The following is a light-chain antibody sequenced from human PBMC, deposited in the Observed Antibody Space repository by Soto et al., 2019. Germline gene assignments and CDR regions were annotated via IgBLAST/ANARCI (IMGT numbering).Light chain of an antibody. CDR1: QSVSSY. Sequence: IVLTQSPATLSLSPGERATLSCRASQSVSSYLAWYQHKPGQAPRLLIYDASKSATGIPARFSGSGSGTDFTLTISSLEPEDFALYYCQQRSNWPSFGQGTRLEIK. CDR3: QQRSNWPS. J-gene: IGKJ5*01. CDR2: DAS. V-gene: IGKV3-11*01.